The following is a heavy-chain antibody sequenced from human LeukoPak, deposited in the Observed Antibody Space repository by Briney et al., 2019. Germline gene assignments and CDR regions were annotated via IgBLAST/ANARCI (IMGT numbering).Heavy chain of an antibody. V-gene: IGHV1-2*02. CDR1: GYTFTGYY. CDR3: AREHIEGDNWFDP. Sequence: ASVKVSCKASGYTFTGYYMHWVRQAPGRGLEWMGWINPNSGGTNYAQKSQGRVTMTRDTSISTAYMELSRLRSGDTAVYYCAREHIEGDNWFDPWGQGTLVTVSS. D-gene: IGHD2-21*01. CDR2: INPNSGGT. J-gene: IGHJ5*02.